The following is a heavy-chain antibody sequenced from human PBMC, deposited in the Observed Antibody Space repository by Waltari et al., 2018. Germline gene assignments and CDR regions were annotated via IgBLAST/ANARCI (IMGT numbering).Heavy chain of an antibody. CDR2: IDWDDDK. J-gene: IGHJ4*02. CDR1: GFSLSTSGMR. D-gene: IGHD3-10*01. CDR3: ARTPTGGGFDY. Sequence: QVTLKESGPALVKPTQTLTLTCTFSGFSLSTSGMRLGWIRQPPGKALEWLARIDWDDDKFYSTSLKTRLTISKDTSKNQVVLTMTNMDPVDTATYYCARTPTGGGFDYWGQGTLVTVSS. V-gene: IGHV2-70*04.